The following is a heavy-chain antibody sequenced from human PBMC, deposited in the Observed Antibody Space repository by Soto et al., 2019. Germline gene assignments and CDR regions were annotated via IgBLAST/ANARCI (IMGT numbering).Heavy chain of an antibody. CDR1: GGSFIGYY. D-gene: IGHD5-18*01. Sequence: SETLSLTCAVYGGSFIGYYWSWILQPPGKGLEWIGEINHSGSTNYNPSLKSRVTISVDTSKNQFSLKLSSVTAADTAVYYCARGYTYGRYPFYWYFDLWGRGTLVT. CDR3: ARGYTYGRYPFYWYFDL. J-gene: IGHJ2*01. CDR2: INHSGST. V-gene: IGHV4-34*01.